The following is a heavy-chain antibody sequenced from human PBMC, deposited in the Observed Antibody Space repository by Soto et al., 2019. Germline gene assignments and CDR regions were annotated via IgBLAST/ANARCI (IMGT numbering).Heavy chain of an antibody. J-gene: IGHJ6*02. CDR1: GNSVSSNSAA. CDR3: AGVASFRGMDV. CDR2: TYYRSKWYN. D-gene: IGHD2-21*01. Sequence: PSQTLSLTCFISGNSVSSNSAAWIWIRQSPSRGLEWLGRTYYRSKWYNDYAVSVKSRITINPDTSKNQFSLHLDSVIPEDTAVHYCAGVASFRGMDVRGQGTPVTVSS. V-gene: IGHV6-1*01.